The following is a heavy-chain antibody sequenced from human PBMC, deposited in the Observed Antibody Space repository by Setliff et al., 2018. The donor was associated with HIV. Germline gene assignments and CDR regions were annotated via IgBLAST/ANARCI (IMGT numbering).Heavy chain of an antibody. CDR3: ARYNFRRGYWDYFDY. CDR1: GFSLSNTRMG. J-gene: IGHJ4*02. CDR2: IFPNDEK. Sequence: SGPTLVNPTETLTLTCTVSGFSLSNTRMGVSWMRQPPGKALEWLAHIFPNDEKSYSASRKSRVTISEDTSKSQVVLTMTNVDPLDTATYFCARYNFRRGYWDYFDYWGQGTQVTVSS. D-gene: IGHD3-3*01. V-gene: IGHV2-26*01.